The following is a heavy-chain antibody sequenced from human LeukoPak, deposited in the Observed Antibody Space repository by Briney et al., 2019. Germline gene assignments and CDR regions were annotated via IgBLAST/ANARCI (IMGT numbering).Heavy chain of an antibody. Sequence: PSETLPLTCAVYGGPISGYYWSWIRQPPAKELEWIGEINHSGSTNYNSSLERRVTISVDTSKNQFSLKRSSVTAADTAVYYCARRATHRPFDPWGQGTLVTVSS. V-gene: IGHV4-34*01. CDR1: GGPISGYY. J-gene: IGHJ5*02. D-gene: IGHD1-14*01. CDR3: ARRATHRPFDP. CDR2: INHSGST.